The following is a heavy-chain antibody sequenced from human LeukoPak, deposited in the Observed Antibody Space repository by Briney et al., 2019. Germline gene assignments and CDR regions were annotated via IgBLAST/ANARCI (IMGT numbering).Heavy chain of an antibody. CDR2: MSSGGSYI. CDR3: ARGRPTGSSRRFVVQ. Sequence: GGSLRLSCAAPGFTFSSYAMTWVRQAPGKGLEWVSSMSSGGSYIYYADSVRGRFTISRDNAKDSLFPLMNSLRVEDTAVYYCARGRPTGSSRRFVVQWGQGTLVTVSS. V-gene: IGHV3-21*06. J-gene: IGHJ4*02. D-gene: IGHD2-15*01. CDR1: GFTFSSYA.